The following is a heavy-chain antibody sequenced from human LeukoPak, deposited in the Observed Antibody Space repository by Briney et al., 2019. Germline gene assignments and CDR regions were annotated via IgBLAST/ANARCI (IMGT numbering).Heavy chain of an antibody. CDR3: ARPLYYYDSSGYSHDAFDI. V-gene: IGHV3-53*01. D-gene: IGHD3-22*01. J-gene: IGHJ3*02. CDR1: GFTVSSNY. CDR2: IYSGGST. Sequence: PGGSLRLSCAASGFTVSSNYMSWARQAPGKGLEWVSVIYSGGSTYYADSVKGRFTISRDNSKNTLYLQMNSLRAEDTAVYYCARPLYYYDSSGYSHDAFDIWGQGTMVTVSS.